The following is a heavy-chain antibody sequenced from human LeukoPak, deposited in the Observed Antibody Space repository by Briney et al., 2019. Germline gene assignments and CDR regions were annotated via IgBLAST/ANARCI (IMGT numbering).Heavy chain of an antibody. CDR1: GFTFSSYW. D-gene: IGHD6-19*01. CDR2: IYYSGST. J-gene: IGHJ3*02. V-gene: IGHV4-39*01. CDR3: ARHKYSSGWPPEGAFDI. Sequence: RAGGSLRLSCAASGFTFSSYWMSWIRQPPGKGLEWIGSIYYSGSTYYNPSLKSRVTISVDTSKNQFSLKLSSVTAADTAVYYCARHKYSSGWPPEGAFDIWGQGTMVTVSS.